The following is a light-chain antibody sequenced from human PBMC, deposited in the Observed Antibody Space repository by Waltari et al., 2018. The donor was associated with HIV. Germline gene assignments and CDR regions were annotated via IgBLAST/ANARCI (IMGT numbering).Light chain of an antibody. J-gene: IGLJ1*01. V-gene: IGLV2-14*01. CDR3: NSETSAGTYV. Sequence: QSALTQPASVPGSPGQSITISCVGTSSDIGNHKYVSWFQHHPGKAPELIIYEFSNRPSGVADRFSGSKSGNTASLTISGLQVEDEAEDYCNSETSAGTYVFGTGTKVTVL. CDR1: SSDIGNHKY. CDR2: EFS.